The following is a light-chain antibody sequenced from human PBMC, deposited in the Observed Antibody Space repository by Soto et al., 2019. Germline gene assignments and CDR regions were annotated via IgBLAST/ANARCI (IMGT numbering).Light chain of an antibody. J-gene: IGKJ1*01. CDR3: QQRSNWPPGT. V-gene: IGKV3-11*01. Sequence: EIVLTQSPATLSLSPGERATLSCRATENLRTFLAWYQQKAGQAPRLLIYDASNRATGIPDRFSGSGSGTDFTLTISYLEPEDFAVYYCQQRSNWPPGTFXQGTKVDIK. CDR2: DAS. CDR1: ENLRTF.